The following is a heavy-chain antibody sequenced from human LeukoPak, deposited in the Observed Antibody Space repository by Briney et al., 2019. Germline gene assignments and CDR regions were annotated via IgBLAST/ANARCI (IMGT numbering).Heavy chain of an antibody. D-gene: IGHD3-3*01. V-gene: IGHV4-39*07. J-gene: IGHJ3*02. CDR1: GGSISSSSYY. CDR2: IYYSGST. CDR3: ARDYHDFWSGYYPLEVDAFDI. Sequence: SETLSLTCTVSGGSISSSSYYWGWIRQPPGKGLEWIGSIYYSGSTYYNPSLKSRVTISVDTSKNQFSLKLSSVTAADTAVYYCARDYHDFWSGYYPLEVDAFDIWGQGTMVTVSS.